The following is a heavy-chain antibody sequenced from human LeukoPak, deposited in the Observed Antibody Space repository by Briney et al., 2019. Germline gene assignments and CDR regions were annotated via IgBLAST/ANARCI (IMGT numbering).Heavy chain of an antibody. CDR2: INSDGSST. CDR3: ARWGFPYYYDSSGYYPDY. V-gene: IGHV3-74*01. J-gene: IGHJ4*02. D-gene: IGHD3-22*01. CDR1: GFTFSSYW. Sequence: PGGSLRLSCAASGFTFSSYWMHWVRQAPGKGLVWVSRINSDGSSTSYADSVKGRFTISRDNAKNTLYLQMNSLRAEDTAVYYCARWGFPYYYDSSGYYPDYWGQGTLVTVSS.